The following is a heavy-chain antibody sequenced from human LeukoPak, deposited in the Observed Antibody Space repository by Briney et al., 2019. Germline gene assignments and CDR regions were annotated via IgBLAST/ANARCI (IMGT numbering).Heavy chain of an antibody. J-gene: IGHJ4*02. Sequence: PGGSLRLSCAASGFTFSSYAMSWVRQAPGQGLVWVSRIYGDGSSTTYADSVRGRFTISRDNAKNALFLQMNSLRAEDTAVYYCLMGVITPFDNWGQGTLVTVSS. CDR3: LMGVITPFDN. D-gene: IGHD3-22*01. CDR1: GFTFSSYA. CDR2: IYGDGSST. V-gene: IGHV3-74*01.